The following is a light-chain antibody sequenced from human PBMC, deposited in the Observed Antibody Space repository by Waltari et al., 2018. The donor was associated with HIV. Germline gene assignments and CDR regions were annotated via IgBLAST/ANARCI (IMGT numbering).Light chain of an antibody. Sequence: QSPLTQPPSASGSPRQSVTIPCTGTSSDVGGSTYAPWYQHHPGKAPKLMIYEVSKRPAGVPDRFSGSKSGSTASLTVSGLQAEDEADYYCSSYAGSNNRWVFGGGTKLTAL. J-gene: IGLJ3*02. CDR2: EVS. CDR1: SSDVGGSTY. V-gene: IGLV2-8*01. CDR3: SSYAGSNNRWV.